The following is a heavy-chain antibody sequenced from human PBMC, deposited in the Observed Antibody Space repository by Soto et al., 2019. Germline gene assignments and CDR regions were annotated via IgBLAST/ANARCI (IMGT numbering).Heavy chain of an antibody. CDR2: INPASGDT. CDR1: GYTFTSQA. J-gene: IGHJ4*02. CDR3: ASRPDLRGGPFDY. V-gene: IGHV1-3*01. D-gene: IGHD3-10*01. Sequence: GASVKVSCKASGYTFTSQAMHWVRQAPGQNLEWMGWINPASGDTEYSQKLQGRVTIFRDTSATTVYMALRSLRSEDTAVYYCASRPDLRGGPFDYWGQGTLVTVSS.